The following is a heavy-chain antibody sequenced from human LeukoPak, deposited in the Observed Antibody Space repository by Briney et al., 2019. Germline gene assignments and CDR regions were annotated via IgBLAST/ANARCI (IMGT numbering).Heavy chain of an antibody. Sequence: ASVKVSCKASGGTFSSYAISWVRQAPGQGLEWMGGIIPIFGTANYAQKFQGRVTITADESTSTAYMELSSLRSEDTALYYCARGRKVGTLDYWGQGTLVTVSS. D-gene: IGHD1-26*01. J-gene: IGHJ4*02. CDR3: ARGRKVGTLDY. CDR1: GGTFSSYA. V-gene: IGHV1-69*13. CDR2: IIPIFGTA.